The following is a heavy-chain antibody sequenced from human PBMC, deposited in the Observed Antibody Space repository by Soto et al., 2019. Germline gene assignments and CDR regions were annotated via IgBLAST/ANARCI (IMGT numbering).Heavy chain of an antibody. Sequence: GGSLRLSCAASGFTFNTYGMHWFRQAPGKGLEWVAVISYDGSEKYYVDSVKGRFTISKDNSKNTLYLQMNSLRPEDTAVYYCAKSPNFYCSSPNCYKYYFDHWGQGTRVTVSS. D-gene: IGHD2-2*02. CDR1: GFTFNTYG. CDR3: AKSPNFYCSSPNCYKYYFDH. CDR2: ISYDGSEK. V-gene: IGHV3-30*18. J-gene: IGHJ4*02.